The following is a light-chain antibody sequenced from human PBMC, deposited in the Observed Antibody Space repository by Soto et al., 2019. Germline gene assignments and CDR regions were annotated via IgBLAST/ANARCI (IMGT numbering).Light chain of an antibody. V-gene: IGLV1-40*01. J-gene: IGLJ1*01. Sequence: QSVLTQPPSVSGAPGQRVTISCTGSSSNIGAGYDVHWYQQLLGTAPKLLIYGNSNRPAGVPDRFSGSKSGTSASLAITGLQAEDEADYYCQSYDSSLSRPRDFGTGTKVTVL. CDR2: GNS. CDR3: QSYDSSLSRPRD. CDR1: SSNIGAGYD.